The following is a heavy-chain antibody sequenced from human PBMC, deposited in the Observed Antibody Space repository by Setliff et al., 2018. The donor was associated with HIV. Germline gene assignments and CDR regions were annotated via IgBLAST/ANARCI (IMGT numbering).Heavy chain of an antibody. CDR2: IRTDGSST. Sequence: PGGSLRLSCAASGFSFSSYWMHWVRQAPGKGLVWVSRIRTDGSSTTYADSVKGRFTISRDNAKNFLYLQMNSLTREDTATYYCARAGTPGSVDFWGRGTLVTVSS. D-gene: IGHD1-1*01. V-gene: IGHV3-74*01. CDR1: GFSFSSYW. J-gene: IGHJ4*02. CDR3: ARAGTPGSVDF.